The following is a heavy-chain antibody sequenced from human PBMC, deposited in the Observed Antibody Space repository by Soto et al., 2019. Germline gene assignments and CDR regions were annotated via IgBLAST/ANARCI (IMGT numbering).Heavy chain of an antibody. CDR2: ILVAGST. V-gene: IGHV3-23*01. D-gene: IGHD2-8*02. Sequence: LRLSCAASGFTCSSYDMSWVRQAPGKGLEWVSTILVAGSTHYPDSVKGRFAISRDISKNTVFLQMNSLTAGDTAVYYCAKATATGGGAFDICGQGTVVTV. J-gene: IGHJ3*02. CDR3: AKATATGGGAFDI. CDR1: GFTCSSYD.